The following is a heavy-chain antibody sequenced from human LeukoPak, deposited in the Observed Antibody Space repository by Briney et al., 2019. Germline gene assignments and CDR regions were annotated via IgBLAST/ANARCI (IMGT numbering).Heavy chain of an antibody. V-gene: IGHV3-30*02. D-gene: IGHD3-9*01. CDR2: IRYDGSNK. CDR3: ARIILGGYFDWLNINDAFDI. J-gene: IGHJ3*02. Sequence: GGSLRLSCAASGFTFSSYGMHWVRQAPGKGLEWVAFIRYDGSNKYYADSVKGRFTISRDNSKNTLYLQMNSLRAEDTAVYYCARIILGGYFDWLNINDAFDIWGQGTMVTVSS. CDR1: GFTFSSYG.